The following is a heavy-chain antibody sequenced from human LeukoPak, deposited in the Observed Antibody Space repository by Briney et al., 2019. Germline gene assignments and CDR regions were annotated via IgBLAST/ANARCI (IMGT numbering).Heavy chain of an antibody. Sequence: SETLSLTCTVSGGSISSYYGSWIRQPPGKGLEWIGYIYYSGSTNYNPSLKRRVTISVDTSKNQFSLKLSSVTAADTAVYYCARARGYCSGGSCYNWFDPWGQGTLVTVSS. J-gene: IGHJ5*02. CDR3: ARARGYCSGGSCYNWFDP. CDR2: IYYSGST. V-gene: IGHV4-59*01. D-gene: IGHD2-15*01. CDR1: GGSISSYY.